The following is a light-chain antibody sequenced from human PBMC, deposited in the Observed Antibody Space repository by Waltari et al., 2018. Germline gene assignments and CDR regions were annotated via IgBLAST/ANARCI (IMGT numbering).Light chain of an antibody. CDR1: SSDVGSYNL. Sequence: QSALTQPASVSGSPGQSITISCTGTSSDVGSYNLVSRYQQHPGKAPKLMFYEVRKRPSGGSNRFSGSKSGNTASLTISGLQAEDEADYYCCSYAGSSTVVFGGGTKLTVL. V-gene: IGLV2-23*02. J-gene: IGLJ2*01. CDR3: CSYAGSSTVV. CDR2: EVR.